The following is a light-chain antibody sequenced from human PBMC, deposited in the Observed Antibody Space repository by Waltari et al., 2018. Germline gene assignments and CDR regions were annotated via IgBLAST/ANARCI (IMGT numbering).Light chain of an antibody. V-gene: IGKV1-33*01. CDR2: DAS. CDR1: QDIRNY. CDR3: LQYDNLSAA. Sequence: DIQMTQSPSSLSASVGDRVSFTCQASQDIRNYLSWYQQKPGKAQQLLIYDASNLETGVPSRFSGSRSGTDFTFTISSLQPEVSATYFCLQYDNLSAAFCGGTKVEIK. J-gene: IGKJ4*01.